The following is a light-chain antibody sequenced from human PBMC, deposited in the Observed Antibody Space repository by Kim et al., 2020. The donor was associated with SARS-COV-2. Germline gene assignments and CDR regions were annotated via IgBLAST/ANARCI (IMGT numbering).Light chain of an antibody. J-gene: IGLJ3*02. CDR2: DVD. CDR3: SSYTSSNTWV. V-gene: IGLV2-14*04. Sequence: GQPITISCAGTSSDIGDYDAVSWYQQHPGKPPKLMIYDVDRWPSGISHRFSGSKSGNTASLTISGLQAEDEADYYCSSYTSSNTWVFGGGTQLTVL. CDR1: SSDIGDYDA.